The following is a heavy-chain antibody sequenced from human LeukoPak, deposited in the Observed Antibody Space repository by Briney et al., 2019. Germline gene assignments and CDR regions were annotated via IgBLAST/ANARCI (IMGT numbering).Heavy chain of an antibody. CDR2: IYYSGST. V-gene: IGHV4-39*01. CDR1: GGSIRSSYYY. J-gene: IGHJ4*02. D-gene: IGHD3-22*01. CDR3: ARGYYYDSSGYYGY. Sequence: PSQTLSLTCTVSGGSIRSSYYYWGWIRQPPGKGLEWIGSIYYSGSTYYNPSLKSRVTISVHTSKNQFSLKLSSVTAADTAVYYCARGYYYDSSGYYGYWGQGTLVTVSS.